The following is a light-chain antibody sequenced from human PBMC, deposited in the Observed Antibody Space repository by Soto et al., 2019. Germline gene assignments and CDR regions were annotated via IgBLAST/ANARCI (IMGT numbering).Light chain of an antibody. J-gene: IGKJ2*01. CDR2: GAS. CDR3: QQYGGSPPYT. CDR1: QSISSYY. V-gene: IGKV3-20*01. Sequence: VLTQSPGTLSLSPGERATISCRARQSISSYYLAWYQHKPGQAPRLLMNGASSRATGIPHRFSGSGSVTDFTLTISRLEPEDCGVYYCQQYGGSPPYTFGQGTRLEIK.